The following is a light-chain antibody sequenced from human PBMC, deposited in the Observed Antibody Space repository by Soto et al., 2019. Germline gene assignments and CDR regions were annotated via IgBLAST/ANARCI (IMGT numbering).Light chain of an antibody. V-gene: IGKV3-11*01. CDR2: DAS. CDR1: QTVSSY. J-gene: IGKJ2*01. CDR3: HQRSDWPHT. Sequence: EIVLRQSPATLSLSPGERATHSCRASQTVSSYLAWYQQKPGQAPRLLIYDASVRATGTPGRFSGSGSGTDFNLIINSLEPDDFAVYFCHQRSDWPHTFGQGTRLDIK.